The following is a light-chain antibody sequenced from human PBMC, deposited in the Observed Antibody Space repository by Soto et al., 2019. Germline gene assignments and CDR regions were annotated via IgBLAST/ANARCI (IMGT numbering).Light chain of an antibody. V-gene: IGLV1-47*01. CDR2: RNN. CDR1: SSNIGSNY. J-gene: IGLJ1*01. CDR3: AAWDDSLSGSYV. Sequence: QSVLTQPPSASGTPGQRVTISCSGSSSNIGSNYVYWYQQLPGTAPKLLIYRNNQRPSGVPDRFSGSKSGTSASLAISGLRSEDEADYYWAAWDDSLSGSYVFGTGTKVPV.